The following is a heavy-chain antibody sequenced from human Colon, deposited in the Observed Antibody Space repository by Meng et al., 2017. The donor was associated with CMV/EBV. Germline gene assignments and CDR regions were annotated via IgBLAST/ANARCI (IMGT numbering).Heavy chain of an antibody. D-gene: IGHD2-21*01. J-gene: IGHJ5*02. V-gene: IGHV4-39*07. CDR3: AREWYWGDDCYTWDL. CDR1: GGSISTVSHY. Sequence: SETLSLTCSVSGGSISTVSHYWGWLRQPPGKGLEWIGNIYYSGSAYYDPSLTSRVTVSVDTSKNQFSLKLTSVTAADTAVYYCAREWYWGDDCYTWDLWGQGTLVTVSS. CDR2: IYYSGSA.